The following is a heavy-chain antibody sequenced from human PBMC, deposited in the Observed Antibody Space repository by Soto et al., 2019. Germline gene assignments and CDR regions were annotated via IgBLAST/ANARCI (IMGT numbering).Heavy chain of an antibody. CDR2: IYYNGST. CDR1: GGATSSYH. J-gene: IGHJ6*03. CDR3: ARVSPEGVATIGDYLYYSMDV. D-gene: IGHD5-12*01. Sequence: SETLSLTCTVSGGATSSYHWSWIRQPPGKGLEWIGNIYYNGSTNYNPSLKSRVTISVGTSKNQFSLKVTSMTAADTAVYWCARVSPEGVATIGDYLYYSMDVWGKGITVTVSS. V-gene: IGHV4-59*01.